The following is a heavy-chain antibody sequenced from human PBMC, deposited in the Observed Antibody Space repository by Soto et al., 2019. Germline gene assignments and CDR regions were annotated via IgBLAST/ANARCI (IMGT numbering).Heavy chain of an antibody. CDR2: IGSSGDTI. V-gene: IGHV3-23*01. Sequence: EVQLLESGGALVQPGGSLRLSCAASGVNFLTYAMTWVRLAPGKGLEWVSGIGSSGDTIYYADSVKGRFTISRDISKSTVYLQMTGLRAEDTAVYYCAKMGTSSWYMDYFAYWGQGTLVTVSS. CDR3: AKMGTSSWYMDYFAY. CDR1: GVNFLTYA. J-gene: IGHJ4*02. D-gene: IGHD6-13*01.